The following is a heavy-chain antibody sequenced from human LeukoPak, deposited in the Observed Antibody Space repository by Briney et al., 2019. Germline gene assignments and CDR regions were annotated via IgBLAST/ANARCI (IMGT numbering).Heavy chain of an antibody. CDR3: ARDLGGYSYGSHFDY. D-gene: IGHD5-18*01. CDR1: GFTFSSNW. J-gene: IGHJ4*02. V-gene: IGHV3-7*01. CDR2: IKQDGSEK. Sequence: GGSLRLSCTASGFTFSSNWMSWVRQAPGKGLEWVANIKQDGSEKYYVDSVKGRFTISRDNAKNSLYLQMNSLRAEDTAVYYCARDLGGYSYGSHFDYWGQGTLVTVSS.